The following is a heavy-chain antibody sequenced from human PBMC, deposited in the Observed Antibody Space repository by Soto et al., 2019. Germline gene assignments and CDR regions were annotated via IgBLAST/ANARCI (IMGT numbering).Heavy chain of an antibody. J-gene: IGHJ4*02. V-gene: IGHV1-69*01. Sequence: QVQLVQSGAEVKKPGSSVKVSCKASGGTFGSYAITWVRRAPGQGLEWLGGIIPILNSPAYAQKFKARVVITADEITNTAYMELNSLRSEDTAIYYCARGGSGYTWFNEFWGQGTLVTVSS. CDR2: IIPILNSP. D-gene: IGHD3-22*01. CDR3: ARGGSGYTWFNEF. CDR1: GGTFGSYA.